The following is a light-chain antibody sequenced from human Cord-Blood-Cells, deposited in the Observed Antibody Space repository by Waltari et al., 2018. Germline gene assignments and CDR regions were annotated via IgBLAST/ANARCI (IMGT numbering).Light chain of an antibody. V-gene: IGLV1-47*01. J-gene: IGLJ3*02. Sequence: QSVLTQPPSASGTPGQRVTISCSGSSSNIGSNYVYWYQQLPGTAPKLLIYRNEQRPSGVPDRVSGAKSGTSASLAISGLRSEDEADYYCAAWDDSLSGWVFGGGTKLTVL. CDR3: AAWDDSLSGWV. CDR2: RNE. CDR1: SSNIGSNY.